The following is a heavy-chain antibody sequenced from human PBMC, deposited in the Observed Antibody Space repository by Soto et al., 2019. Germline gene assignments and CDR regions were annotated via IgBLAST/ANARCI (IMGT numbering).Heavy chain of an antibody. D-gene: IGHD6-19*01. Sequence: EVQLVESGGGLVQPGGSLRLPCAASGFTFSSYSMNWVRQAPGKGLEWVSYISSSSSTIYYADSVKGRFTISRDNAKNSLYLQMNSLRAEDTAVYYCARDSDYSSGWPQLPPQPNWFDPWGQGTLVTVSS. J-gene: IGHJ5*02. V-gene: IGHV3-48*01. CDR1: GFTFSSYS. CDR2: ISSSSSTI. CDR3: ARDSDYSSGWPQLPPQPNWFDP.